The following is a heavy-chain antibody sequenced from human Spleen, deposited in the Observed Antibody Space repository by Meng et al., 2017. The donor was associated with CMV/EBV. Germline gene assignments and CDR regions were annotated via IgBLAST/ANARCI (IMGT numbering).Heavy chain of an antibody. CDR1: GYTFTGHY. J-gene: IGHJ4*02. D-gene: IGHD1-14*01. Sequence: ASVKVSCKASGYTFTGHYMHWVRQAPGQGLEWMGWINPNSGGTNYARKFQGRVTMTRDTSISTAYMELSRLRSDYTAVYYCARVPVWGLGLFDYWGQGTLVTVSS. CDR2: INPNSGGT. CDR3: ARVPVWGLGLFDY. V-gene: IGHV1-2*02.